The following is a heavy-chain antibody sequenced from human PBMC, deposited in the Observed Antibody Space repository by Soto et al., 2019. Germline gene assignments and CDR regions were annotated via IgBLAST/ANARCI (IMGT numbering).Heavy chain of an antibody. D-gene: IGHD3-10*01. V-gene: IGHV4-59*08. Sequence: QVQLQESGPGLVKPSETMSLSCTVSGGSISSYYWSWFRQSPGKRMEWIGYVHHSWGSSYNPALQSRVAISLDTFKIQFSLKVSSETATDTAVYYCARQGFGPLHGLVDVWGQWTTVTVSS. CDR3: ARQGFGPLHGLVDV. J-gene: IGHJ6*02. CDR2: VHHSWGS. CDR1: GGSISSYY.